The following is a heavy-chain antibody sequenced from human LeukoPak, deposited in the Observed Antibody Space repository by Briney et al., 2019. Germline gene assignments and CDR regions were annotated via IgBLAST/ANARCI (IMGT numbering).Heavy chain of an antibody. CDR2: IYYIGST. J-gene: IGHJ4*02. CDR3: ARASVLYDFWGQGLWYFDY. Sequence: SETLSLTCTVSGGSISSYYWSWIRQPPGKGLEWIGYIYYIGSTNYNPSLESRVTISVDTSKNQFSLKLSSVTAADTAVYYCARASVLYDFWGQGLWYFDYWGQGTLVTVSS. V-gene: IGHV4-59*01. D-gene: IGHD3-3*01. CDR1: GGSISSYY.